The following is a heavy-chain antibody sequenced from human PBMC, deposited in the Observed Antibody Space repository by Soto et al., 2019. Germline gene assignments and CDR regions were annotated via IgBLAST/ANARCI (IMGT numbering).Heavy chain of an antibody. CDR3: ARASPVICGGDPCYRLDSSFDS. CDR1: GATFSTTG. J-gene: IGHJ5*01. CDR2: IIPLFGTP. D-gene: IGHD2-21*02. V-gene: IGHV1-69*01. Sequence: QVQLVQSGAEVRKPGSSLRVSCKSSGATFSTTGISWVRQAPGQGPEWMGGIIPLFGTPKYARKFQGRVSITADESTNTVYMELNSLRPDDAAVYYCARASPVICGGDPCYRLDSSFDSWGQGPLVIVSS.